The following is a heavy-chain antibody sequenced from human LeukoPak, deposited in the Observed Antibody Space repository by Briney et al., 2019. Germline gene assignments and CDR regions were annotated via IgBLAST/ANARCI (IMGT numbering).Heavy chain of an antibody. J-gene: IGHJ3*02. V-gene: IGHV4-31*03. CDR3: ARSTYYYDSSGPDDAFDI. D-gene: IGHD3-22*01. CDR1: GGSISSGGYY. Sequence: PSETLSLTCTVSGGSISSGGYYWSWIRQHPGKGLEWIGYIYYSGSTYYNPSLKSRVTISVDTSKNQFSLKLSSVTAADTAVYYCARSTYYYDSSGPDDAFDIWGQGTMVTVSS. CDR2: IYYSGST.